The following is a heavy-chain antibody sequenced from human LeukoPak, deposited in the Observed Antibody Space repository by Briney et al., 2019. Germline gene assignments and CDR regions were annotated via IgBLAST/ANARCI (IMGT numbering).Heavy chain of an antibody. J-gene: IGHJ4*02. CDR3: ARDMGELLYYFDY. D-gene: IGHD1-26*01. CDR1: GFTFSSYA. V-gene: IGHV3-30-3*01. Sequence: PGRSLRLSCAAPGFTFSSYAMHWVRQAPPKRPPWVAVISYDGSNKYYADSVRGRFTISRDNSKNTLYLQMNSLRAEDTAVYYCARDMGELLYYFDYWGQGTLVTVSS. CDR2: ISYDGSNK.